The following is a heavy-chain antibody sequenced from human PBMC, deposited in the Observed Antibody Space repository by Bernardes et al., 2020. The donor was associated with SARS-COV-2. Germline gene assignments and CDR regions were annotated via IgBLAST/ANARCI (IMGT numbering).Heavy chain of an antibody. D-gene: IGHD3-3*01. CDR3: ARGSRGDYAFWDGYYNAFDY. CDR1: GFTFSSYG. V-gene: IGHV3-33*08. J-gene: IGHJ4*02. CDR2: IWDDGRKE. Sequence: SLSLSCATSGFTFSSYGMHWVRQAPGKGLEWVAVIWDDGRKEYYTDSVKGRFTISRDNSKNTLFLHVNSLRAEDTAVYYCARGSRGDYAFWDGYYNAFDYWGQGTLVTVSS.